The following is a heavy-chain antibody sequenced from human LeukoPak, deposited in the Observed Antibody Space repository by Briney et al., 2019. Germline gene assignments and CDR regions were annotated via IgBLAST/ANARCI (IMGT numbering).Heavy chain of an antibody. D-gene: IGHD2-2*01. CDR3: AREKDIVVVPGLDY. V-gene: IGHV3-23*01. Sequence: PGGSLRLSCAASGFTFSSFPMSWVRQAPGKGLEWVSVISGGGVSTYYADSVKGRFTISRDNAKNSLYLQMNSLRAEDTAVYYCAREKDIVVVPGLDYWGQGTLVTVSS. CDR2: ISGGGVST. J-gene: IGHJ4*02. CDR1: GFTFSSFP.